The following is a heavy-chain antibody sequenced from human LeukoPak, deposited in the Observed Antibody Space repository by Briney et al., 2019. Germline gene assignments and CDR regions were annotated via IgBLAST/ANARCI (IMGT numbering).Heavy chain of an antibody. Sequence: GGSLRLSCAASGFTFGDYYMTWIRQAPGKGLEWVSYISESGSSISYADSVKGRFTISRDNAKISLYLQMNSLRAEDTAVYYCARVGWGSYSSGWYKYWGQGTLVTVSS. V-gene: IGHV3-11*04. D-gene: IGHD6-19*01. CDR3: ARVGWGSYSSGWYKY. J-gene: IGHJ4*02. CDR1: GFTFGDYY. CDR2: ISESGSSI.